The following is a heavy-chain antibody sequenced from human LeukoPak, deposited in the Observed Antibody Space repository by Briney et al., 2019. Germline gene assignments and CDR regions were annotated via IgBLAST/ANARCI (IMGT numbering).Heavy chain of an antibody. CDR1: GGSISSSSYY. D-gene: IGHD3-16*02. J-gene: IGHJ4*02. CDR2: IYYSGTT. V-gene: IGHV4-39*01. CDR3: ERLVTISFGGVIVHPCDS. Sequence: SETLSLTCTVSGGSISSSSYYWGWIRQPPGKGLEWIGRIYYSGTTYYNPSLKSRVTISVDTSKNQFSLKLSSVTAADTALYYCERLVTISFGGVIVHPCDSWGQGTLVTVSS.